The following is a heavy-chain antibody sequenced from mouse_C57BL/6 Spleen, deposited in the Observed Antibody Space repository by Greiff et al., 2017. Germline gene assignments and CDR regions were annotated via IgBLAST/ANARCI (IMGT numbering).Heavy chain of an antibody. V-gene: IGHV1-85*01. CDR1: GYTFTSYD. D-gene: IGHD2-10*02. CDR3: AREGMKLLYAMDY. Sequence: VKLMESGPELVKPGASVKLSCKASGYTFTSYDINWVKQRPGQGLEWIGWIYPRDGSTKYNEKFKDKATLTVDTSSSTAYMELHSLTSEDSAVYFCAREGMKLLYAMDYWGQGTSVTVSS. CDR2: IYPRDGST. J-gene: IGHJ4*01.